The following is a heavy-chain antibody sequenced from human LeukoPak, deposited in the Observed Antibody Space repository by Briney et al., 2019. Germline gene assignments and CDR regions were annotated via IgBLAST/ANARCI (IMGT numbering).Heavy chain of an antibody. CDR1: GASSTTYY. J-gene: IGHJ4*02. V-gene: IGHV4-59*01. D-gene: IGHD6-6*01. CDR2: IYHSGST. Sequence: SETLSLTCTVSGASSTTYYWTWIRQPPGKGLEWIGYIYHSGSTNYNPSLKSRVTISLDTSRNQFSLRLSSVTAADTAVYFCAREYSTSSEGDYFDYWGQGSLVTVSS. CDR3: AREYSTSSEGDYFDY.